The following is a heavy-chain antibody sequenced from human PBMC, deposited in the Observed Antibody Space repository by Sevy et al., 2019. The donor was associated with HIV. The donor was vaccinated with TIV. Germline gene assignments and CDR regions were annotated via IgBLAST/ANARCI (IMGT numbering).Heavy chain of an antibody. CDR1: GFPFSNSW. J-gene: IGHJ4*02. D-gene: IGHD3-10*01. CDR3: MVSFDY. CDR2: IKEDGSEI. Sequence: GGSLRLSCAASGFPFSNSWMTWVRQAPGKGLEWVANIKEDGSEIYYVDSVKGRFTISRDNAKNSLYLQMNSLRAEDSAASYCMVSFDYWGQGTLVSVSS. V-gene: IGHV3-7*01.